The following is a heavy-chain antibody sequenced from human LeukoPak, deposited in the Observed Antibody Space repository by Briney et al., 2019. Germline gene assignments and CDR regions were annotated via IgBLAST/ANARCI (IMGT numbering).Heavy chain of an antibody. Sequence: ASETLSLTCAVYGGSFSGYYWSWIRQPPGKGLEWIGEINHSGSTNYNPSLKSRVTISVDTSKNQFSLKLSSVTAADTAVYYCARGPVDIVATIGDSDAFDIWGQGTMVTVSS. CDR3: ARGPVDIVATIGDSDAFDI. J-gene: IGHJ3*02. CDR1: GGSFSGYY. V-gene: IGHV4-34*01. D-gene: IGHD5-12*01. CDR2: INHSGST.